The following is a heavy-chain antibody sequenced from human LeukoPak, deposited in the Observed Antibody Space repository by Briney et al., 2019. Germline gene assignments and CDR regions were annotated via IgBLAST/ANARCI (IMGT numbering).Heavy chain of an antibody. CDR3: AKDSKSANGQFIAARRNGTWFDP. J-gene: IGHJ5*02. Sequence: GGSLRLSCAASGFTFSSYGMHWVRQAPGKGLEWVAFIQYDGSNKYYADSVKGRFTISRDNSKNTLYLQMNSLRAEDTAIYYCAKDSKSANGQFIAARRNGTWFDPWGQGTLVTVSS. D-gene: IGHD6-6*01. CDR2: IQYDGSNK. V-gene: IGHV3-30*02. CDR1: GFTFSSYG.